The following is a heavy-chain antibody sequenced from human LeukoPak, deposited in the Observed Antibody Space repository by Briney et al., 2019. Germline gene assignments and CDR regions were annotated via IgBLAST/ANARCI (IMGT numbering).Heavy chain of an antibody. CDR2: INPSGGST. Sequence: ASVKVSCKASGYTFTSYYMHWVRQAPGQGLEWMGIINPSGGSTGYAQKFQGRVTMTRDTSTSTVYMELSSLRSEDTAVYYCARDLCSSTSCHLEVDYWGQGTLVTVSS. CDR1: GYTFTSYY. CDR3: ARDLCSSTSCHLEVDY. J-gene: IGHJ4*02. V-gene: IGHV1-46*01. D-gene: IGHD2-2*01.